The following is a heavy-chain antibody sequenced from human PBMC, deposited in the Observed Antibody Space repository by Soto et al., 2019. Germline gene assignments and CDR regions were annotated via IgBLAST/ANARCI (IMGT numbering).Heavy chain of an antibody. CDR1: GFSLSTSGLC. CDR3: ARATYYYDSSGLRADYGMDV. CDR2: IDWDDDK. D-gene: IGHD3-22*01. V-gene: IGHV2-70*01. J-gene: IGHJ6*02. Sequence: SGPTLVNPTQTLTLTCTFSGFSLSTSGLCVTWIRQPPGKALEWLALIDWDDDKYYSTSLKTRLTISKDTSKNHVVLTMTNLDPVDTATYYCARATYYYDSSGLRADYGMDVWGQGTTVTVPS.